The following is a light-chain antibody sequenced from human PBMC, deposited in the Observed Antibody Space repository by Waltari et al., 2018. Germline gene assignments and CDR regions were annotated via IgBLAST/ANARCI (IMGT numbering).Light chain of an antibody. CDR3: QQSYSTPWT. J-gene: IGKJ1*01. Sequence: DNQMTQSPPSLSASVGDRVTITCRASQSISRYFNWYQQKPGKAPKLLIYAASSLQSWVPSRFSGMGSGTDFTLTISSLQPEEFATYYCQQSYSTPWTFGQGTKVEIK. CDR2: AAS. CDR1: QSISRY. V-gene: IGKV1-39*01.